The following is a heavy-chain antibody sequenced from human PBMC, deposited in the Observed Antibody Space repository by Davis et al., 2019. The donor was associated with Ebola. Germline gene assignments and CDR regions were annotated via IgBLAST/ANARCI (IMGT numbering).Heavy chain of an antibody. V-gene: IGHV3-74*01. J-gene: IGHJ4*02. CDR3: ARGRGYSSGWDDY. Sequence: HTGGSLRPSCPASGFTLSGNAITWVRQSPGRGLEWVSRINSDGSSTSYADSVKGRFTIPRDNAKNTLYLQMNSLRAEDTAVYYCARGRGYSSGWDDYWGQGTLVTVSS. CDR2: INSDGSST. D-gene: IGHD6-19*01. CDR1: GFTLSGNA.